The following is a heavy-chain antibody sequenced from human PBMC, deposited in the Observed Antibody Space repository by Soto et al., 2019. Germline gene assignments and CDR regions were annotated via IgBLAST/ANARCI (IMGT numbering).Heavy chain of an antibody. J-gene: IGHJ4*02. D-gene: IGHD3-22*01. V-gene: IGHV4-31*03. CDR2: IYYSGST. CDR3: ARGYYYDRSGYYPNTGGFDY. CDR1: GGSISSGGYY. Sequence: QVQLQESGPGLVKPSQTLSLTCTVSGGSISSGGYYWSWIRQHPGKGLEGIGYIYYSGSTYYNPSLKSRVNISVDTSKDQFSLKLSSVTAADPAVYYCARGYYYDRSGYYPNTGGFDYWGQGTLVTVSS.